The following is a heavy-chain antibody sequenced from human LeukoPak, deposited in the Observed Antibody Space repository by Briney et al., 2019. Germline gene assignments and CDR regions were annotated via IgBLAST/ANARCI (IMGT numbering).Heavy chain of an antibody. CDR3: ARHGSGWSSRYSSWYGVIDY. J-gene: IGHJ4*02. D-gene: IGHD6-13*01. V-gene: IGHV4-39*01. CDR2: IYYSGST. Sequence: SETLSLTCTVSGGSISSSSYYWGWIRQPPGKGLEWIGSIYYSGSTYYNPSLKSRVTISVDTPKNQFSLKLSSVTAADTAVYYCARHGSGWSSRYSSWYGVIDYWGQGTLVTVSS. CDR1: GGSISSSSYY.